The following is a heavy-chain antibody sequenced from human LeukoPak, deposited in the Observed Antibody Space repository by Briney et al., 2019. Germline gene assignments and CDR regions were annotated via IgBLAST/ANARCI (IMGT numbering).Heavy chain of an antibody. CDR3: ATYRQVLLPFES. Sequence: GGSLRLSCEASGFTFSAFAMIWVRQPPGKGLEWVSSIFPSGGEIHYADSVRGRFTISRDNSKSTLSLQMNSLRAEDTAIYYCATYRQVLLPFESWGQGTLVTVSS. CDR1: GFTFSAFA. CDR2: IFPSGGEI. V-gene: IGHV3-23*01. J-gene: IGHJ4*02. D-gene: IGHD2-8*02.